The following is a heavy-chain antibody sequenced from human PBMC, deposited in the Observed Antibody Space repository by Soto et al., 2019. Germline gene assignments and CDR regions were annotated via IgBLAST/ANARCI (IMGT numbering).Heavy chain of an antibody. CDR1: GYDFAGYW. CDR2: IYPSDSDT. V-gene: IGHV5-51*01. J-gene: IGHJ4*02. D-gene: IGHD3-3*01. Sequence: GESLKISCKGSGYDFAGYWIAWVRQMPGKGLELMGIIYPSDSDTRYRPSFQGQVTISADKSISSAYLQWSSLRASDTAMYYCARGGVSTRTFDYWGQGTLVTVSS. CDR3: ARGGVSTRTFDY.